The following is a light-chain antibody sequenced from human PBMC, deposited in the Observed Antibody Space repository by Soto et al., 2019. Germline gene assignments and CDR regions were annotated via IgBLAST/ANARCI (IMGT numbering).Light chain of an antibody. CDR2: GDN. V-gene: IGLV1-44*01. CDR3: EAWDVSLNGAV. J-gene: IGLJ7*01. CDR1: SSNIGSNI. Sequence: QSVLTQPPSASGTPGQRVTISCSGSSSNIGSNIVNWYQQLPGTAPKLLIYGDNQRPSGVPDRFSGSKSGTSASLAIRGLQSEDEADYYCEAWDVSLNGAVFGGGTQLTVL.